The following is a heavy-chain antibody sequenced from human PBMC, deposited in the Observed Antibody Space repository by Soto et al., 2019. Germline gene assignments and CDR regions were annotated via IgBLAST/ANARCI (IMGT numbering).Heavy chain of an antibody. Sequence: SETLSLTCTVSGGSISSSSYYWGWIRQPPGKGLEWIGSIYYSGSTYYNPSLKSRVTISVDTSKNQFSLKLSSVTAADTAVYYCASLYYYDSSGYSKDTSFDYWGQGTLVTVSS. D-gene: IGHD3-22*01. CDR2: IYYSGST. J-gene: IGHJ4*02. CDR1: GGSISSSSYY. V-gene: IGHV4-39*01. CDR3: ASLYYYDSSGYSKDTSFDY.